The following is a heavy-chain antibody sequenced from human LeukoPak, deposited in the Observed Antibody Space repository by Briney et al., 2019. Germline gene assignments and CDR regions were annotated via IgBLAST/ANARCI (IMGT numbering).Heavy chain of an antibody. CDR1: GFTVSSNY. V-gene: IGHV3-53*01. D-gene: IGHD3-22*01. CDR3: AREMPYDSSGYNWFDP. CDR2: IYSGGST. J-gene: IGHJ5*02. Sequence: GGSLRLSCTASGFTVSSNYMSWVRQAPGKGLEWVSVIYSGGSTYYADSVKDRFTISRDNSKNTLYLQMNSLRAEDTAVYYCAREMPYDSSGYNWFDPWGQGTLVTVSS.